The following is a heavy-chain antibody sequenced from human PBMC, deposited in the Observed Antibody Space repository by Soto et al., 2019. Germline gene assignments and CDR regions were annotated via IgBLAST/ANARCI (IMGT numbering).Heavy chain of an antibody. CDR2: IKEDGSEK. CDR3: TRWPRAYGESALDI. J-gene: IGHJ3*02. D-gene: IGHD4-17*01. CDR1: GFTFSNYW. Sequence: GGSLRLXCAAYGFTFSNYWMTWVRQAPGKGLEWVASIKEDGSEKNYLYSVKGRLTISRDNAKNSLYLQMSSLRAEDTAVYYCTRWPRAYGESALDIWGQGTMVTVSS. V-gene: IGHV3-7*01.